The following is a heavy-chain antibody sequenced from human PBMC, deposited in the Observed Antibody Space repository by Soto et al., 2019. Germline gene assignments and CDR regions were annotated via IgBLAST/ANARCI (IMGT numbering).Heavy chain of an antibody. CDR2: INPNGGST. J-gene: IGHJ4*02. Sequence: QVPLVQSGAEVKKPGASVKLSCKASGYTFTNYYIHWVRQAPGQGLEWMAIINPNGGSTNYAQKFQGRVTLTRATSTSTVYMDLSSLKSEDTAVYYCARGLAAGDYWGQGTLVTVSS. D-gene: IGHD6-13*01. V-gene: IGHV1-46*01. CDR1: GYTFTNYY. CDR3: ARGLAAGDY.